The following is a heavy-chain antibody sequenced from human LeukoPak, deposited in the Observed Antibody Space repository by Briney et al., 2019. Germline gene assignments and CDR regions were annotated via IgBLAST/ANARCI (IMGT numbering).Heavy chain of an antibody. CDR3: ARVSNAFSGNGAFDI. D-gene: IGHD4-23*01. J-gene: IGHJ3*02. CDR1: GGSISGFY. Sequence: SETLSLTCTVSGGSISGFYWIWIRQSPGKALEWIGYIYYSGSTNYNPSLKSRAALSVDTSKNQFSLKLSSVTAADTALYYCARVSNAFSGNGAFDIWGQGTMVTVSS. CDR2: IYYSGST. V-gene: IGHV4-59*01.